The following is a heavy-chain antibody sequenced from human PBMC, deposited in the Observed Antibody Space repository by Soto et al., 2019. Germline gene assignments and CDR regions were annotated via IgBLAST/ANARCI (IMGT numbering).Heavy chain of an antibody. CDR1: GGSLANAGYS. V-gene: IGHV4-30-2*01. Sequence: LLQESGSGLVRPSQTLSVTCAVSGGSLANAGYSWTWIRRAPGQGLEWIGHIYHTGNAYYNPSLKSRDTISLDMSKSLFSLNLTSVIAADTAIYYCARNWNYVGMNWFDPWGQGMLVTVSS. D-gene: IGHD1-7*01. J-gene: IGHJ5*02. CDR2: IYHTGNA. CDR3: ARNWNYVGMNWFDP.